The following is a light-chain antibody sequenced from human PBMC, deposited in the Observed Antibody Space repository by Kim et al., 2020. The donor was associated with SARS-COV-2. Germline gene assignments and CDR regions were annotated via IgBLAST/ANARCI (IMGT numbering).Light chain of an antibody. CDR2: RAS. CDR3: QQSSSPPPT. Sequence: SASVGERVIITCRASQTISSSLNWYQQKPGKAPELLIYRASNLQSGVPSRFSGSGSGTDFTLTISSLQPEDFATYYCQQSSSPPPTFGGGTKLEI. J-gene: IGKJ4*01. CDR1: QTISSS. V-gene: IGKV1-39*01.